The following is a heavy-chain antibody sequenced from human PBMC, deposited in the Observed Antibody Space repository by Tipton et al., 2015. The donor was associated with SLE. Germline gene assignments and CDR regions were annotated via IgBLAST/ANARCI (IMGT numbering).Heavy chain of an antibody. CDR1: GFTFDDYA. D-gene: IGHD2-2*01. J-gene: IGHJ4*02. V-gene: IGHV3-9*01. Sequence: SLRLSCAASGFTFDDYAMHWVRQAPGKGLEWVSGISWNSGSIGYADSVKGRFTISRDNAKNSLYLQMNSLRAEDTAVYYCARGMGTAAEYIFDYWGRGTLVTVSS. CDR3: ARGMGTAAEYIFDY. CDR2: ISWNSGSI.